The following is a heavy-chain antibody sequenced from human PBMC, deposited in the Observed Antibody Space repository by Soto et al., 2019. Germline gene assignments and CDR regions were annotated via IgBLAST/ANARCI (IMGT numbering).Heavy chain of an antibody. J-gene: IGHJ5*02. D-gene: IGHD2-15*01. Sequence: QGLEWMGWISAYNGNTNYAQKLQGRVTMTTDTSTSTAYMELRSLRSDDTAVYYCAIDLKCTCGSCVSSCHPWCHGPLVT. CDR2: ISAYNGNT. CDR3: AIDLKCTCGSCVSSCHP. V-gene: IGHV1-18*01.